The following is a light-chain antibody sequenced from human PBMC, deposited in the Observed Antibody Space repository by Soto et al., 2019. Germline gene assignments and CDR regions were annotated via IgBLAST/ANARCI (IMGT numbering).Light chain of an antibody. CDR2: EVS. Sequence: QSALTQPASVSGSPGQSITISCTGTSSDVGGYNYVSWYQQHPGNAPKLMIYEVSNRPSGVSNRFSGSKSGNTASLTISGLQAEDEGDYYCSSYTSTNSLVFGGGTKVTVL. CDR1: SSDVGGYNY. CDR3: SSYTSTNSLV. V-gene: IGLV2-14*01. J-gene: IGLJ3*02.